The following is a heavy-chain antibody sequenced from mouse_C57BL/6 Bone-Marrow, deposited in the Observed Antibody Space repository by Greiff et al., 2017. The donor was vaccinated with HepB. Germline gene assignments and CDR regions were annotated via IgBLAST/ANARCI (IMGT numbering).Heavy chain of an antibody. Sequence: VQLKESGGGLVKPGGSLKLSCAASGFTFSSYAMSWVRQTPEKRLEWVATISDGGSYTYYPDNVKGRFTISRDNAKNNLYLQMSHLKSEDTAMCYCARVGVDDYWGQGTTLTVSS. D-gene: IGHD1-1*02. CDR1: GFTFSSYA. V-gene: IGHV5-4*01. CDR3: ARVGVDDY. J-gene: IGHJ2*01. CDR2: ISDGGSYT.